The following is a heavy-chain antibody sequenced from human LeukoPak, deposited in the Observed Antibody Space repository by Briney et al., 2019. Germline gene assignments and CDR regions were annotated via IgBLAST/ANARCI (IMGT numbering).Heavy chain of an antibody. Sequence: GGSLRLSCAASGFTFSSYAMSWVRQAPGKGLEWVSDISGSGASTYYADSVKGRFTISRDNSKNTLYLQMNSLKTEDTAVYYCTRLAPGSGDAFDIWGQGTMVIVSS. D-gene: IGHD2-15*01. CDR3: TRLAPGSGDAFDI. CDR1: GFTFSSYA. J-gene: IGHJ3*02. V-gene: IGHV3-23*01. CDR2: ISGSGAST.